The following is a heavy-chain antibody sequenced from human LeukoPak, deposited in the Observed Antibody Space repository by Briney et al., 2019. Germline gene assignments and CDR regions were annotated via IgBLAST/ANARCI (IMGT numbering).Heavy chain of an antibody. CDR1: GASISSYY. D-gene: IGHD6-13*01. Sequence: PSETLSLTCTVSGASISSYYWSWIRQPPGKGLEWIGRIYTSAIISGNTNYNPSLKSRVTMSVDTSKNQFSLKLSSVTAADTAVYYCARESIAAAGRDHLFDYWGQGTLVTVSS. V-gene: IGHV4-4*07. J-gene: IGHJ4*02. CDR2: IYTSAIISGNT. CDR3: ARESIAAAGRDHLFDY.